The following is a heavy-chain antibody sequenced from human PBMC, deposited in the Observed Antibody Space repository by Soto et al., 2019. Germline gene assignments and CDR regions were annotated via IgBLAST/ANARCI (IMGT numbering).Heavy chain of an antibody. CDR1: GFSLSNARMG. CDR3: ARIPTSRFLEWPDYYYYYMDV. J-gene: IGHJ6*03. V-gene: IGHV2-26*01. Sequence: QVTLKESGPVLVKPTETLTLTCTVSGFSLSNARMGVSWIRQPPGKALEWLAHIFSNDEKSYSTSLKSRLTISKDTSKSQVVLTMTNMDPVDTATYYCARIPTSRFLEWPDYYYYYMDVWGKGTTVTVSS. D-gene: IGHD3-3*01. CDR2: IFSNDEK.